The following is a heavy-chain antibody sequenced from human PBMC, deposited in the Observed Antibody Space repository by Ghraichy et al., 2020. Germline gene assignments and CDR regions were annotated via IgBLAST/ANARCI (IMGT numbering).Heavy chain of an antibody. CDR3: ARDGVYSSSWGDFDY. Sequence: SCAASDFTFSSYSMNWVRQAPGKGLEWVSSISNSGSFIFYADSVKGRFTVSRDNGKNSLYLQMNSLRAEDTAVYYCARDGVYSSSWGDFDYWGQGTLVTVSS. CDR1: DFTFSSYS. J-gene: IGHJ4*02. CDR2: ISNSGSFI. D-gene: IGHD6-13*01. V-gene: IGHV3-21*01.